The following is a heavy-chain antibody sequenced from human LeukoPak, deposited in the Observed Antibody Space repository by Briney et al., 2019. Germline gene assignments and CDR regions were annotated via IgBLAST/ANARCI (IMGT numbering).Heavy chain of an antibody. CDR3: AKDRRDGYQYYFDY. V-gene: IGHV3-23*01. Sequence: GGFLRLSCAASGFTFSSYAMSWVRQAPGKGLEWVSAISGSGGSTYYADSVKGRFTISRGNSKNTLYLQMNSLRAEDTAVYYRAKDRRDGYQYYFDYWGQGTLVTVSS. D-gene: IGHD5-24*01. CDR2: ISGSGGST. J-gene: IGHJ4*02. CDR1: GFTFSSYA.